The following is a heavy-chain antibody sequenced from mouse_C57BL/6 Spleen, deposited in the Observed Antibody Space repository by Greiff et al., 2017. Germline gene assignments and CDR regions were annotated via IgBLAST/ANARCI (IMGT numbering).Heavy chain of an antibody. CDR3: ARLEDSSGYVAWFAY. CDR1: GYTFTSYW. V-gene: IGHV1-72*01. D-gene: IGHD3-2*02. Sequence: QVQLQQPGAELVKPGASVKLSCKASGYTFTSYWMHWVKQRPGRGLEWIGRIDPNSGGTKYNEKVKSKATLTVDKPSSTAYMQLSSLTSEDSAVYYCARLEDSSGYVAWFAYWGQGTLVTVSA. J-gene: IGHJ3*01. CDR2: IDPNSGGT.